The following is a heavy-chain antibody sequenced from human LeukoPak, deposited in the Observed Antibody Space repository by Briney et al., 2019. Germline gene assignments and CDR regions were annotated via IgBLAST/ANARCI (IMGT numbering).Heavy chain of an antibody. J-gene: IGHJ4*02. CDR1: GFTFSSYT. D-gene: IGHD7-27*01. Sequence: GGSLRLSCAASGFTFSSYTMSWVRQAPGKGLEWVSTITTSDGNTYHADSVKGRFTVSRDNSKNTLFLQMNSLRAEDTAVYYCAKDGGLWVSAHWGDSWGRGTLVTVSS. CDR3: AKDGGLWVSAHWGDS. CDR2: ITTSDGNT. V-gene: IGHV3-23*01.